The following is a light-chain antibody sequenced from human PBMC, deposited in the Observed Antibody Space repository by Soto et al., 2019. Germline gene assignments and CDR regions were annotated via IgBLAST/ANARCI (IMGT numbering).Light chain of an antibody. CDR2: DTS. CDR3: QQRSSWPIT. J-gene: IGKJ5*01. CDR1: QSVSRY. V-gene: IGKV3-11*01. Sequence: VMTQAPATLSVSPGERATLSCRASQSVSRYLAWYQQKPGQAPRLLIYDTSNRATGFPARFSGSGSGTDFTLTISRLEPEDFAVYYCQQRSSWPITFGQGTRLEI.